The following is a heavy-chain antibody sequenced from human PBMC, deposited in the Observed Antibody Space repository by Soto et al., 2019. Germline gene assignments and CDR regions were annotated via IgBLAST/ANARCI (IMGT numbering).Heavy chain of an antibody. V-gene: IGHV4-39*01. J-gene: IGHJ4*02. CDR3: ARLSGPSSWSRR. CDR2: IYYSGST. Sequence: SETLSLTCTVSGGSISSSSYYWGWIRQPPGKGLEWIGSIYYSGSTYYNPSLKSRVTISVDTSKNQFSLKLSSVTAADTAVYYCARLSGPSSWSRRWGQGTLVTVSS. D-gene: IGHD6-13*01. CDR1: GGSISSSSYY.